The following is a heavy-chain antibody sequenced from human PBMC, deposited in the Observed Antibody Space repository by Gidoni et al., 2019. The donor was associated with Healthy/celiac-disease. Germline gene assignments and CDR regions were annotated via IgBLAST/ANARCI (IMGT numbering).Heavy chain of an antibody. V-gene: IGHV3-30*03. J-gene: IGHJ6*02. CDR1: GFTFSSYG. CDR3: ARDLSVVTIFVDYYYYGMDV. D-gene: IGHD3-3*01. Sequence: QVQLVESGGGVVQPGRSLRLSCSASGFTFSSYGMHWVRQAPGKGLEWVAVISYDGSNKYYADSVKGRFTISRDNSKNTLYLQMNSLRAEDTAVYYCARDLSVVTIFVDYYYYGMDVWGQGTTVTVSS. CDR2: ISYDGSNK.